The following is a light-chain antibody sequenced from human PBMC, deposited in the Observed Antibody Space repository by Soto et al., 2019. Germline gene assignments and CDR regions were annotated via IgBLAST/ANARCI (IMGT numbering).Light chain of an antibody. J-gene: IGLJ2*01. CDR3: AAWDDSLNVPV. V-gene: IGLV1-44*01. CDR1: SSNIGGHT. Sequence: QSVLTQPPSASGTPGQRVTISCSGSSSNIGGHTVDWYQQVPGTAPKLLIYRVFQRPSGVPDRFSGSRSGTSASLAISGLQSEDEADYYCAAWDDSLNVPVFGGGTQLTVL. CDR2: RVF.